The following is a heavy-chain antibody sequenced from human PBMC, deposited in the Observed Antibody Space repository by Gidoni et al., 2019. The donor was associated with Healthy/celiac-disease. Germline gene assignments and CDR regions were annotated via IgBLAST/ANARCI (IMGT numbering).Heavy chain of an antibody. V-gene: IGHV3-23*01. CDR3: AKALSGLWNV. CDR2: IRGSGGST. D-gene: IGHD5-12*01. J-gene: IGHJ6*02. Sequence: EVQLLESGGGLVQPGGSLRRSGAASGFTFSSYAMSWVRQAPGKGLEWVSAIRGSGGSTYYADSVKGRFTISRDNSKNTLYLQMNSLRAEDTAVYYCAKALSGLWNVWGQGTTVTVSS. CDR1: GFTFSSYA.